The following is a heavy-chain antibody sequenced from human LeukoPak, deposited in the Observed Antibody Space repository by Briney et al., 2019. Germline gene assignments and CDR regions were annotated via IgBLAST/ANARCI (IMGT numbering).Heavy chain of an antibody. CDR2: ISSSSSYI. CDR1: GFTFSTYS. V-gene: IGHV3-21*01. Sequence: GGSLRLSCAASGFTFSTYSMNWVRQAPGKGLEWVSSISSSSSYIYYADSVKGRFTISRDNAKNSLYLQMNSLRAEDTAVYYCARGVSSSGWYLGFDYWGQGTLITVSS. D-gene: IGHD6-19*01. CDR3: ARGVSSSGWYLGFDY. J-gene: IGHJ4*02.